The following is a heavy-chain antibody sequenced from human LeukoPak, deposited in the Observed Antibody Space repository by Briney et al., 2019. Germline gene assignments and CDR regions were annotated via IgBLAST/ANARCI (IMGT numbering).Heavy chain of an antibody. CDR1: GGSITSSSYY. CDR3: ARHGGARVTLVQVYYFDY. J-gene: IGHJ4*02. V-gene: IGHV4-39*01. Sequence: SETLSLTCSVSGGSITSSSYYWGWIRQPPEKGLEWIGSIYYTGGTYYSPSLKSRVTISVDTSKNQFSLKLSSVTAADTAVYYCARHGGARVTLVQVYYFDYWGQGTLVTVSS. CDR2: IYYTGGT. D-gene: IGHD4-11*01.